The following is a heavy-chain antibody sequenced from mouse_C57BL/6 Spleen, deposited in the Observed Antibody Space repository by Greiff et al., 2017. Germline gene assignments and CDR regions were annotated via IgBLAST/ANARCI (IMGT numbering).Heavy chain of an antibody. CDR3: ARREDGRYYFDY. Sequence: VKLQQSGAELVRPGTSVKMSCTASGYTFTNYWIGWAKQRPGHGLEWFGDIYPGGGYTNYNEKFKGKATLTADKSSSTAYMQFSSLTSEDSAISYSARREDGRYYFDYWGQGTTLTVSS. CDR1: GYTFTNYW. J-gene: IGHJ2*01. V-gene: IGHV1-63*01. CDR2: IYPGGGYT.